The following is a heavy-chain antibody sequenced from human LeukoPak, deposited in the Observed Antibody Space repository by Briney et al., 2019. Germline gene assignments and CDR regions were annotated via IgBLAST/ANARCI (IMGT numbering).Heavy chain of an antibody. V-gene: IGHV3-30-3*01. Sequence: GGSLRLSRAPSVYTLSIYTMHRVPDAPGKGLENVELISYDGSNKYFVDTVKGRFTISRDNTKNTLYLQMSSLRAEETAVYYCARDPMSVVQFDYWGQGTLVTVSS. D-gene: IGHD4-23*01. CDR2: ISYDGSNK. CDR3: ARDPMSVVQFDY. J-gene: IGHJ4*02. CDR1: VYTLSIYT.